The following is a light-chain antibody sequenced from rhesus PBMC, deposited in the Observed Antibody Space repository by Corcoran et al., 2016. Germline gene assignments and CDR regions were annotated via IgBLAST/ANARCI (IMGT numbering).Light chain of an antibody. V-gene: IGKV1-36*02. J-gene: IGKJ1*01. CDR3: LQCYRTPPT. CDR1: QGFSDY. Sequence: DIQMTQSPSSLSASVGDRVTITCRASQGFSDYLSWYQQKQGKATKRLIYSASSLEIGVPSRFSGSGSGTVCTLTISSLQTEDFAAYYCLQCYRTPPTFGQGTKVEI. CDR2: SAS.